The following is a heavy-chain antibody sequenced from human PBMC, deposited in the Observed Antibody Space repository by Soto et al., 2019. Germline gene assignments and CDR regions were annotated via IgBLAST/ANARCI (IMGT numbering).Heavy chain of an antibody. D-gene: IGHD5-12*01. Sequence: SETLSLTCTVSGGSISSSSYYWGWIRQPPGKGLEWIGSIYYSGSTYYNPSLKSRVTISVDTSKNQFSLKLSSVTAADTAVYYCASQGRDGYNPRPFDYWGQGTLVTVSS. V-gene: IGHV4-39*01. CDR2: IYYSGST. J-gene: IGHJ4*02. CDR3: ASQGRDGYNPRPFDY. CDR1: GGSISSSSYY.